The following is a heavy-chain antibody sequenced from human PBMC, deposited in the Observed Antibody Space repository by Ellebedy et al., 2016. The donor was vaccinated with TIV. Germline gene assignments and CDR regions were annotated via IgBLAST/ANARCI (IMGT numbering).Heavy chain of an antibody. J-gene: IGHJ5*02. CDR2: ISNSGSTI. Sequence: GGSLRLSCAASGFIFSDYYMIWIRQAPGKGLEWVSYISNSGSTIYYADSVKGRFTISRDNAKNSLSLLTNSLRAEDTAVYYCARDARFIDQQHNWFDPWGQGTLVTVSS. CDR1: GFIFSDYY. V-gene: IGHV3-11*01. D-gene: IGHD2-2*01. CDR3: ARDARFIDQQHNWFDP.